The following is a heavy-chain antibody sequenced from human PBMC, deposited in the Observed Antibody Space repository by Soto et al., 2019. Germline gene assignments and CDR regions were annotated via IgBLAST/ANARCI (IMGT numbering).Heavy chain of an antibody. J-gene: IGHJ3*02. CDR2: ISAYDGNT. D-gene: IGHD2-2*01. V-gene: IGHV1-18*01. CDR1: GYTFTSYG. CDR3: ARGFGSTSQNWVDAFDI. Sequence: QVQLVQSGAEVKKPGASVKVSCKASGYTFTSYGISWVRQAPGQGLEWVGWISAYDGNTNYAQKLQGRVTMTTDTSPSTAYMELRSLRSDDTAVYYCARGFGSTSQNWVDAFDIWGQGTMVTVSS.